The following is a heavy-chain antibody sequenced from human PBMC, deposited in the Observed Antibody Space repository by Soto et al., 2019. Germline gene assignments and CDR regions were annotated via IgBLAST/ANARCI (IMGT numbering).Heavy chain of an antibody. CDR3: ARDQSPYCSSTSCYRYGMDV. D-gene: IGHD2-2*01. Sequence: ASVKVSCKASGYTFTGYYMHWVRQAPGQGLEWMGWISPNSGGTNYAQKLQGRVTMTTDTSTSTAYMELSSLRSDDTAVYYCARDQSPYCSSTSCYRYGMDVWGQGTTVTVSS. V-gene: IGHV1-2*02. CDR1: GYTFTGYY. J-gene: IGHJ6*02. CDR2: ISPNSGGT.